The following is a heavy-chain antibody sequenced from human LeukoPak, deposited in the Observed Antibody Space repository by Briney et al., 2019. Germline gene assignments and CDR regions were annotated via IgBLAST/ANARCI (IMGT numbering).Heavy chain of an antibody. Sequence: PGGSLRLSCAASGFTFNDHAMYWVRQPPGKGLEWVSGINWNSDKIGYADSVKGRFTISRDDAKNSLFLQINSLRAEDTALYYCARASYYYDTTGLGAVDIWGQGTRVTVSS. CDR1: GFTFNDHA. V-gene: IGHV3-9*01. D-gene: IGHD3-22*01. CDR3: ARASYYYDTTGLGAVDI. CDR2: INWNSDKI. J-gene: IGHJ3*02.